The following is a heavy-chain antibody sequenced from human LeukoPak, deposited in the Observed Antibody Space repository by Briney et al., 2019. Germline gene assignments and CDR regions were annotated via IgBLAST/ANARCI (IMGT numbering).Heavy chain of an antibody. CDR3: ARRTMIFGVAAYMDV. J-gene: IGHJ6*03. CDR2: IYYSGST. Sequence: SETLSLTCSVSGGSISSSHYYWGWIRQPPGKGLEWIGSIYYSGSTDYNTSLRSRLTISVDMSKNQFSLKMRSVTAADTAIYYCARRTMIFGVAAYMDVWGEGTTVTVSS. V-gene: IGHV4-39*01. D-gene: IGHD3-3*01. CDR1: GGSISSSHYY.